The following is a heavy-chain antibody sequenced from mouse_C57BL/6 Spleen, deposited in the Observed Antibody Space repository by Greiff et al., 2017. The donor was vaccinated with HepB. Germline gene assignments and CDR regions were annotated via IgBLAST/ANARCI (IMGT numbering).Heavy chain of an antibody. CDR3: ARSWENYYGSSYDWYFDV. CDR2: IDPSDSYT. CDR1: GYTFTSYW. J-gene: IGHJ1*03. D-gene: IGHD1-1*01. V-gene: IGHV1-69*01. Sequence: QVQLQQPGAELVMPGASVKLSCKASGYTFTSYWMHWVKQRPGQGLEWIGEIDPSDSYTNYNQKFKGKSTLTVDKSSSTAYMQLSSLTSEDSAVYYCARSWENYYGSSYDWYFDVWGTGTTVTVSS.